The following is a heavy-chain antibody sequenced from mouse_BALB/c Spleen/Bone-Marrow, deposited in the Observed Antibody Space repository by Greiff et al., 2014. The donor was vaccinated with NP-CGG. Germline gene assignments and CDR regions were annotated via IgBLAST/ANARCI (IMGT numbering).Heavy chain of an antibody. CDR3: ARSAYYGSSYGAMDY. V-gene: IGHV1-82*01. CDR2: IYPGDGDT. Sequence: VQLQQSGPELVKPGASVKISCTGSGYAFRSSWMNWVKQRPGQGLEWIGRIYPGDGDTNSNGRFKGKATLTADRSSNTAYMQLSSLTSVDSAVYFCARSAYYGSSYGAMDYWGQGTSVTVSS. J-gene: IGHJ4*01. D-gene: IGHD1-1*01. CDR1: GYAFRSSW.